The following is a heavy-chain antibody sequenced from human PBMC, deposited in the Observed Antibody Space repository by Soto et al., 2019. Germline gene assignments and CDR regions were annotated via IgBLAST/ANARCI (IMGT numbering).Heavy chain of an antibody. Sequence: PSETLSLTCTVSGGSISSGGYYWSWIRQHPGKGLEWIGYIYYSGSTYYNPSLKSRVTISVDTSKNQFSLKLSSVTAADTAVYYCARLWFGDPVARGKNRFDPWGQGTLVTVSS. J-gene: IGHJ5*02. CDR1: GGSISSGGYY. D-gene: IGHD3-10*01. V-gene: IGHV4-31*03. CDR2: IYYSGST. CDR3: ARLWFGDPVARGKNRFDP.